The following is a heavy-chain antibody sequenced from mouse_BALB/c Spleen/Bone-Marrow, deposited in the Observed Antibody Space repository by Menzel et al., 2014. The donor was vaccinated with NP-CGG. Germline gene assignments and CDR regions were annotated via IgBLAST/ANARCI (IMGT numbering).Heavy chain of an antibody. CDR3: ARHAYGNSYWYFDV. CDR2: IYPGDGDT. D-gene: IGHD2-1*01. V-gene: IGHV1-82*01. CDR1: GYAFSSSW. J-gene: IGHJ1*01. Sequence: QVQLQQSGPELVKPGASVKISCKASGYAFSSSWMNWVKQRPGQGLEWIGRIYPGDGDTNYNGKLKGKATLTADKSSSTSVDSAVYFCARHAYGNSYWYFDVWGAGTTVTVSS.